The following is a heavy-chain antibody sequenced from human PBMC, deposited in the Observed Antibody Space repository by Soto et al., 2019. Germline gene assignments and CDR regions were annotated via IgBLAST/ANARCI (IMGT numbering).Heavy chain of an antibody. CDR3: ARVGTIFFWFDP. CDR1: VGTFRSYA. D-gene: IGHD3-9*01. V-gene: IGHV1-69*01. Sequence: SXKDSFTASVGTFRSYALTWVRQAPGQVLEWMGGIIPIFGTANYAQKFQGRVTITADESTSKAYMELSSLRSEDTAVYYCARVGTIFFWFDPWGQRTLVTIYS. CDR2: IIPIFGTA. J-gene: IGHJ5*02.